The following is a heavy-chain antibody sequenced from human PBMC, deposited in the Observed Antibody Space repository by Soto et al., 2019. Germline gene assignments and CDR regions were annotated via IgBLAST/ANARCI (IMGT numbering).Heavy chain of an antibody. D-gene: IGHD2-15*01. J-gene: IGHJ5*02. Sequence: QVQLVQSGAEVKKPGSSVKVSCKASGGTFSSYSISWVRQAPGQGLEWVGGIIPILGTANYAQKFQGRVTITADESTSKGYMELSSLRFEDTAVYYCARGAPHCSGGSCFSFWFDPWGQGTLVTVSS. CDR1: GGTFSSYS. V-gene: IGHV1-69*01. CDR2: IIPILGTA. CDR3: ARGAPHCSGGSCFSFWFDP.